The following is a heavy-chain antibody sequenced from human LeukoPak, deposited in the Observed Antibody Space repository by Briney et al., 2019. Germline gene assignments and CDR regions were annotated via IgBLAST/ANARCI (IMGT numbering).Heavy chain of an antibody. V-gene: IGHV4-30-4*08. Sequence: SETLSLTCTVSGGSISSGDYYWSWIRQPPGKGLEWIGYIYYSGSTYYNPSLKSRVTISVDTSKNQFSLKLSSVTAADTAVYYCASYYGYSYGRFDYWGQGTLVTVSS. J-gene: IGHJ4*02. CDR2: IYYSGST. CDR3: ASYYGYSYGRFDY. CDR1: GGSISSGDYY. D-gene: IGHD5-18*01.